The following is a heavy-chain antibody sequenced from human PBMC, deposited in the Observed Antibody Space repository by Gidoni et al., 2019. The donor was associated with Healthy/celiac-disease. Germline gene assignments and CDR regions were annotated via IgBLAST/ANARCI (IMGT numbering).Heavy chain of an antibody. J-gene: IGHJ4*02. Sequence: QVQLVESGGGVFQPGRSLRLSCAASGFTFSRYAMHWVRQAPGKGLEWVAVISDDGSYKYYADSVKGRFTISRDNSKNTLYLQVNSLRAEDTAVYYCASAITRLFDYWGQGTLVTVSS. CDR1: GFTFSRYA. CDR3: ASAITRLFDY. V-gene: IGHV3-30*04. D-gene: IGHD1-20*01. CDR2: ISDDGSYK.